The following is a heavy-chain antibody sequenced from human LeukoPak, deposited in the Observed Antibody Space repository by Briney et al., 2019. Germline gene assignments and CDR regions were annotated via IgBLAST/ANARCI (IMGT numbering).Heavy chain of an antibody. V-gene: IGHV5-51*01. CDR3: ARFSTYYIDNSDSSGYAFDL. J-gene: IGHJ3*01. CDR1: GYTFSNYW. CDR2: IYPDDSDT. Sequence: CESLKISCKASGYTFSNYWVGWVRQVPGKGLEWVGTIYPDDSDTGYSPSFEGQVTISADNSINTAYLQWISLRASDTAMYYCARFSTYYIDNSDSSGYAFDLWGQGTLVTVSS. D-gene: IGHD3-22*01.